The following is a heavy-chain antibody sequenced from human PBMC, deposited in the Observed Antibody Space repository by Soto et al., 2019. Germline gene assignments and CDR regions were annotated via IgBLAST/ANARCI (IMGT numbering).Heavy chain of an antibody. D-gene: IGHD3-16*01. Sequence: QVQLAQSGVEVKKPGASVKVSCKASGYTFSSYGISWVRQAPGQGLEWMGWISAYNGDVNYAQNFQGRVTMATDTSTSTAYMELMRLRSHDTAIYYCARDGPLISSRSWLDPWGPGTLVTVSS. CDR2: ISAYNGDV. J-gene: IGHJ5*02. CDR1: GYTFSSYG. V-gene: IGHV1-18*04. CDR3: ARDGPLISSRSWLDP.